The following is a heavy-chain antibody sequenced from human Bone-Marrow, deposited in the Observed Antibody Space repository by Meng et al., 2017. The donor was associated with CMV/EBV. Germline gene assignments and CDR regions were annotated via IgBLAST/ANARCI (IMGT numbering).Heavy chain of an antibody. Sequence: LTCSVSGGSVSSGSYSWTWIRQPPGKGLEWIGYIYHSGSTNYNPSLKSRVTISVDASRDQFSLRLSSVTAADTAVYYCARCTNYFDPWGQGTLVTVSS. CDR3: ARCTNYFDP. V-gene: IGHV4-61*01. CDR2: IYHSGST. D-gene: IGHD4/OR15-4a*01. CDR1: GGSVSSGSYS. J-gene: IGHJ5*02.